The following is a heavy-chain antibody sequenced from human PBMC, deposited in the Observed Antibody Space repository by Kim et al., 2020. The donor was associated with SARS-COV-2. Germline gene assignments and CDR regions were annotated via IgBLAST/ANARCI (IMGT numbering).Heavy chain of an antibody. CDR2: ISGGGEKT. V-gene: IGHV3-43*02. CDR3: AKDKNGYTFGYEIDF. D-gene: IGHD5-18*01. CDR1: GFTFDDYA. J-gene: IGHJ4*01. Sequence: GGSLRLSCSVSGFTFDDYAMHWVRHVPGRGLEWVSLISGGGEKTYYADSVKGRFTVSRDNGRKSLYLQLNSLRTEDPALYYCAKDKNGYTFGYEIDFWG.